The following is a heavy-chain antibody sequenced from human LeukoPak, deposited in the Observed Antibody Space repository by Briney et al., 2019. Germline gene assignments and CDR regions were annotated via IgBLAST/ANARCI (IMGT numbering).Heavy chain of an antibody. J-gene: IGHJ4*02. D-gene: IGHD3-22*01. CDR1: GYTXTSYY. CDR3: ARGRGVHDSHTYDYFDY. V-gene: IGHV1-46*01. Sequence: ASVKVSCTASGYTXTSYYIHWVRQAPGQGLEWMGIINPAGGSTTYAQKFQGSRLTLTRDTSTSTVYMEPSSLRSKDTAVYYCARGRGVHDSHTYDYFDYWGQGSLVTVSS. CDR2: INPAGGST.